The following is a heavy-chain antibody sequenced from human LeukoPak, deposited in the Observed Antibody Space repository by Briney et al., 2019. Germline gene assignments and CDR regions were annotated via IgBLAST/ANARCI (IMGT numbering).Heavy chain of an antibody. CDR1: GFTFTSYG. D-gene: IGHD4-17*01. CDR2: IWSDGRDK. Sequence: GESLKISCTASGFTFTSYGMHWVRQAPGKGLVWLAVIWSDGRDKYYADSVKGRFTISRDNYKNTLYLQMNSLRAEDTAVYYCARDHRTTVTVYYFDYWGQGTLVTVSS. V-gene: IGHV3-33*08. CDR3: ARDHRTTVTVYYFDY. J-gene: IGHJ4*02.